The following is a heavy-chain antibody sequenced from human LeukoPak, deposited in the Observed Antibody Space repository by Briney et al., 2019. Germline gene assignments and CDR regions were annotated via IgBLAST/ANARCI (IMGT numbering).Heavy chain of an antibody. V-gene: IGHV3-74*01. CDR3: VRGGATLDY. CDR1: GFTFSNYW. D-gene: IGHD1-26*01. Sequence: GGSLRLSCAASGFTFSNYWMHRVRQAPGKGLVWVSRIDTDVSSTIYADSVKGRFTVSRDNAKNTLFLQMNSLSGEDTAVYYCVRGGATLDYWGQXTLVTVSS. J-gene: IGHJ4*02. CDR2: IDTDVSST.